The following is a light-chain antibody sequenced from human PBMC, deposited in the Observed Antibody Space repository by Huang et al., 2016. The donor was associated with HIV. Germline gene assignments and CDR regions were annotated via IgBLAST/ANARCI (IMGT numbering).Light chain of an antibody. CDR2: GAS. CDR3: QHYNNWPYT. Sequence: EIEMTQSPATLSVSHGERATLSCRASQSVDINLAWYQQKPGQAPRLLIFGASTSAAAIPARCSVGGCGTEFTLTISSLQSEDFPVYYCQHYNNWPYTFGQGAKVEI. J-gene: IGKJ2*01. CDR1: QSVDIN. V-gene: IGKV3-15*01.